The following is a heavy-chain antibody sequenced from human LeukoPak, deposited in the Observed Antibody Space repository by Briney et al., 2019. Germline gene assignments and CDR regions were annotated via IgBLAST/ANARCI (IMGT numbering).Heavy chain of an antibody. V-gene: IGHV3-64D*06. CDR1: GSTFSTYA. J-gene: IGHJ4*02. CDR2: ITANGDTT. CDR3: VKDQYGSGSL. Sequence: GGSLRPSCAASGSTFSTYAMHWVRQAPGKGLEYVSSITANGDTTYYADSVKGRFTISRDNSKNTLYLHMSSLRPEDTALYYCVKDQYGSGSLRGQGTLVTVSS. D-gene: IGHD3-10*01.